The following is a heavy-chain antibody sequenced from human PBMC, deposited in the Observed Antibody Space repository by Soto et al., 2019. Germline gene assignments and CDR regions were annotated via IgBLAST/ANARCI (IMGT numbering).Heavy chain of an antibody. CDR3: ARDSFCSGGSCDSDAFDI. Sequence: QVQLQQWGAGLLKPSETLSLTCAVYGGSFSGYYWSWIRQPPGKGLEWIGEINYSGSTNYNPSLKSRVTISVDTSKNQFSLKLSSVTAADTAVYYCARDSFCSGGSCDSDAFDIWGQGTMVTVSS. CDR2: INYSGST. J-gene: IGHJ3*02. CDR1: GGSFSGYY. D-gene: IGHD2-15*01. V-gene: IGHV4-34*01.